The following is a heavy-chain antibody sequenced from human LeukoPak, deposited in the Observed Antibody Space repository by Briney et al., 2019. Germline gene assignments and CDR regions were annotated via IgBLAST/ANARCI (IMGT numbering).Heavy chain of an antibody. D-gene: IGHD2-15*01. CDR1: GFTFSSYW. CDR2: IKQDGSEK. Sequence: GGSLRLSCAASGFTFSSYWMSWVRQAPGKGLEWVANIKQDGSEKYYVDSVKGRFTISRDNAKNSLYLQMNRLRAEDTAVYYCARDLNIAASAYWGQGTLVTVSS. J-gene: IGHJ4*02. CDR3: ARDLNIAASAY. V-gene: IGHV3-7*03.